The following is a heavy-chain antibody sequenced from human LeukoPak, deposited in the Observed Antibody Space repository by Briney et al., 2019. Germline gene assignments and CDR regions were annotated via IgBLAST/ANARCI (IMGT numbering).Heavy chain of an antibody. Sequence: GGSLRLSCAASGFTFSSYAMSWVRQAPGKGLEWVSAISGSGGSTYYADSVKGRFTISRDNSKNTLYLQMNSLRAEDTAVYYCARDPTRGYSYVEYFDYWGQGTLVTVSS. J-gene: IGHJ4*02. CDR1: GFTFSSYA. D-gene: IGHD5-18*01. CDR3: ARDPTRGYSYVEYFDY. CDR2: ISGSGGST. V-gene: IGHV3-23*01.